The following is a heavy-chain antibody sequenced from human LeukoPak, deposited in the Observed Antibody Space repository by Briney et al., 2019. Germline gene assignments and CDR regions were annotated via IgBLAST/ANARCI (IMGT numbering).Heavy chain of an antibody. CDR1: GGSISSYY. CDR2: IYTSGGT. V-gene: IGHV4-4*09. J-gene: IGHJ5*02. D-gene: IGHD2-2*01. CDR3: ARWQYQLLNLPSPHRTGAFDP. Sequence: PSETLSLTCTVSGGSISSYYWSWIRQPPGKGLEWIGYIYTSGGTNYNPSLKSRVTISVDTSKNQFSLKLSSVTAADTAVYYCARWQYQLLNLPSPHRTGAFDPWGQGTLVTVSS.